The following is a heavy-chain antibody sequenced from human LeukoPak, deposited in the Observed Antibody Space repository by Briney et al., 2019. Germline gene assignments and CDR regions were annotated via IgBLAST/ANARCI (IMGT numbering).Heavy chain of an antibody. D-gene: IGHD5-18*01. Sequence: SETLSLTCTVSGGSISSYYWSWIRQPPGKGLEWIGYIYYSGSTNYNPSLKSRVTISVDTSKNQFSLKLSSVTADTAVYYCARGEQLWSSWGQGTLVTVSS. CDR1: GGSISSYY. CDR2: IYYSGST. CDR3: ARGEQLWSS. J-gene: IGHJ4*02. V-gene: IGHV4-59*01.